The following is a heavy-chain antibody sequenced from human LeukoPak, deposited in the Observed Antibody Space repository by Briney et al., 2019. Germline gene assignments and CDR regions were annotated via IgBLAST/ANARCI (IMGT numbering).Heavy chain of an antibody. J-gene: IGHJ6*02. CDR2: IYHSGST. D-gene: IGHD3-3*01. V-gene: IGHV4-59*12. CDR1: GGSFSSYF. CDR3: ARGNDFSYYYYGMDV. Sequence: PSETLSLTCTVSGGSFSSYFWSWIWQPPGKGLEWIGEIYHSGSTNYNPSLKSRVTISVDKSKNQFSLKLSSVTAADTAVYYCARGNDFSYYYYGMDVWGQGTTVTVSS.